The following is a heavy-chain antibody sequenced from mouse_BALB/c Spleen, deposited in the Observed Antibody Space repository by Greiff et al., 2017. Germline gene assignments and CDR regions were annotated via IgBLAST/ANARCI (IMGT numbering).Heavy chain of an antibody. CDR2: IWGDGST. J-gene: IGHJ4*01. V-gene: IGHV2-3*01. Sequence: VQLQQSGPGLVAPSQSLSITCTVSGFSLTSYGVSWVRQPPGKGLEWLGVIWGDGSTNYHPALISRLSISQDNSKNQVFLKLNSLQADDTATYYCAKGGDGYYAMDYWGEGTSVTVSS. CDR3: AKGGDGYYAMDY. D-gene: IGHD2-3*01. CDR1: GFSLTSYG.